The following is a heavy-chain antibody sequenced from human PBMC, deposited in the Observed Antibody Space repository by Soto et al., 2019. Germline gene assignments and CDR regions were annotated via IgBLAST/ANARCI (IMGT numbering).Heavy chain of an antibody. V-gene: IGHV3-23*01. J-gene: IGHJ6*02. D-gene: IGHD3-10*01. CDR1: GFTFNTYP. CDR2: ISSTAGRTS. Sequence: EVQLLQSGGGFRPPGGSMRLSCAPSGFTFNTYPMTWVRQAPGKGLEWVASISSTAGRTSSYADSVKGRFAIARDFSDNSVYLEMNNLRVDDTAVYFCAKGVLSFHYGMEVWGQGTTVTVSS. CDR3: AKGVLSFHYGMEV.